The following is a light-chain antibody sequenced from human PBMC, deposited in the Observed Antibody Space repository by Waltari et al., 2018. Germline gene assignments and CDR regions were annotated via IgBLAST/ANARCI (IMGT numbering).Light chain of an antibody. V-gene: IGKV4-1*01. Sequence: DIVMTQSQDSLAVSLGERATINCKYSQSVLYSSNNKNYLAWYQQKPGQTPKLLISWASIRGSWVPDRFSGSGSETDFTLTISSLQAEDVAVYYCQQSYSPHRAFGQGTRVEIK. J-gene: IGKJ1*01. CDR3: QQSYSPHRA. CDR2: WAS. CDR1: QSVLYSSNNKNY.